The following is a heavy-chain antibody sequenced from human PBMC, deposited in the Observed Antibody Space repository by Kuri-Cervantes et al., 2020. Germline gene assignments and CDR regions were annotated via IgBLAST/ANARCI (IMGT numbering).Heavy chain of an antibody. V-gene: IGHV1-69*06. CDR1: GYTLTELS. CDR2: IIPIFGTA. J-gene: IGHJ6*03. CDR3: AIYVLRFLEWFSAAYYYYMDV. D-gene: IGHD3-3*01. Sequence: SVKVSCKVSGYTLTELSMHWVRQAPGQGLEWMGGIIPIFGTANYAQKFQGRVTITVDKSTSTAYMELSSLRSEDTAVYYCAIYVLRFLEWFSAAYYYYMDVWGQGTTVTVSS.